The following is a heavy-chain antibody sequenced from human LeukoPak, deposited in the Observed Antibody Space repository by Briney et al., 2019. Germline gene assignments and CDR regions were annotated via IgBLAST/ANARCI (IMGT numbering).Heavy chain of an antibody. J-gene: IGHJ4*02. CDR3: ARGGAGWWAKSPAQALLYY. D-gene: IGHD2-8*02. CDR2: ISSSSRNI. Sequence: GGSLRLSCAASGFTFSSYSMNWVRPARGGGLEWVSSISSSSRNIYNADSMKGRFTTSRDNATNSLDPQISSLRAEDWAVYYWARGGAGWWAKSPAQALLYYCGQGTLLTVS. V-gene: IGHV3-21*01. CDR1: GFTFSSYS.